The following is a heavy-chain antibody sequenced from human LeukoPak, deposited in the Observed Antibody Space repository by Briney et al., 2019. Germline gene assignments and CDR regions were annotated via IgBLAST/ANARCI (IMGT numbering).Heavy chain of an antibody. D-gene: IGHD2-2*02. V-gene: IGHV3-53*01. Sequence: GGSLRLSCAASGFTVSSNYMSWVRQAPGKGLEWVSVIYSGGSKYYADSVKGRFTISRDNSKNTLYLQMNSLSAEDTAVYYCARDPLYGYMDVWGKGTTVTVSS. CDR2: IYSGGSK. CDR3: ARDPLYGYMDV. CDR1: GFTVSSNY. J-gene: IGHJ6*03.